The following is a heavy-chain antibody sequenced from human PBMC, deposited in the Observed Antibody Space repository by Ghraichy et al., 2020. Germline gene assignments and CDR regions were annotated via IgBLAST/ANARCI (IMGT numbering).Heavy chain of an antibody. CDR1: GFTFSSYA. J-gene: IGHJ6*02. CDR2: ISYDGSNK. CDR3: ARDRAEVPAAPYYGMDV. V-gene: IGHV3-30-3*01. D-gene: IGHD2-2*01. Sequence: GGSLRLSCAASGFTFSSYAMHWVRQAPGKGLEWVAVISYDGSNKYYADSVKGRFTISRDNSKNTLYLQMNSLRAEDTAVYYCARDRAEVPAAPYYGMDVWGQGTTVTVSS.